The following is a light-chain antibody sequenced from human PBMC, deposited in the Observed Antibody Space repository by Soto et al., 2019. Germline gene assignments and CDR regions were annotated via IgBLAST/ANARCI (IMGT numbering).Light chain of an antibody. Sequence: DIQLTQSPSFLSASVGDRVTITCRASQGISSYLAWYQQPPGKAPQLLIYGASTLQRGVSSRFSGSGSGTEFTPTISSLQPEDFATYYCQHLNTYPRTFGQGTKLEVK. J-gene: IGKJ2*01. CDR2: GAS. CDR1: QGISSY. CDR3: QHLNTYPRT. V-gene: IGKV1-9*01.